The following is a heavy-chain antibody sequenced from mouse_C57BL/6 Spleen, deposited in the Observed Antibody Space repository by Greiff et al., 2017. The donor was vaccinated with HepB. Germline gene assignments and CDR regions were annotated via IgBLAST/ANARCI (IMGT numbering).Heavy chain of an antibody. D-gene: IGHD3-3*01. V-gene: IGHV5-4*01. CDR1: GFTFSSYA. J-gene: IGHJ1*03. Sequence: EVKVVESGGGLVKPGGSLKLSCAASGFTFSSYAMSWVRQTPEKRLEWVATISDGGSYTYYPDNVKGRFTISRDNAKNNLYLQMSHLKSEDTAMYYCARDRGRGFCYFDVWGTGTTVTVSS. CDR2: ISDGGSYT. CDR3: ARDRGRGFCYFDV.